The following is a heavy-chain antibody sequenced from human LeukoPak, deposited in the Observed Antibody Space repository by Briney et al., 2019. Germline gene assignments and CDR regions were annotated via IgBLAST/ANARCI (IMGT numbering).Heavy chain of an antibody. CDR3: ARVDCSSTSCYLDY. Sequence: GASVKVSCKASGYTFTGYYMHWVRQAPGQGLEWMGWINPNSGGTNYAQKCQGRVTMTRDTSISTAYMELSRLRSDDTAVYYFARVDCSSTSCYLDYWGQGTLVTVSS. CDR2: INPNSGGT. CDR1: GYTFTGYY. V-gene: IGHV1-2*02. D-gene: IGHD2-2*01. J-gene: IGHJ4*02.